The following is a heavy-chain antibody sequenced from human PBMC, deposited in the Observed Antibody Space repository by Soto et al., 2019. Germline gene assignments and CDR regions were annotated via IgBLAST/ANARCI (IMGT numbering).Heavy chain of an antibody. Sequence: SETLSLTCTVSGGSISSYYWSWIRQPPGKGLEWIGYIYYSGSTNYNPSLKSRVTISVDTSKNQFSLKLSSVTAADTAVYYCASGGGNMAARLSLYYGMDVWGQGTTVTVSS. V-gene: IGHV4-59*01. CDR2: IYYSGST. D-gene: IGHD6-6*01. CDR3: ASGGGNMAARLSLYYGMDV. J-gene: IGHJ6*02. CDR1: GGSISSYY.